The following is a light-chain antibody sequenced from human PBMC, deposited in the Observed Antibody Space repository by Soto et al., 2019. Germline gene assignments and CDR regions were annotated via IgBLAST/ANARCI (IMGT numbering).Light chain of an antibody. V-gene: IGKV3-15*01. CDR3: QRYNNWPPA. J-gene: IGKJ1*01. Sequence: EIAMTPSLATLSVSPCETATLSRRASQSVSTNLAWYQQKPGQAPRLLIYGASTRATGIPARFSGSGSGTEFTLSISSLRSEDFAIYYCQRYNNWPPAFGQGTKVDIK. CDR1: QSVSTN. CDR2: GAS.